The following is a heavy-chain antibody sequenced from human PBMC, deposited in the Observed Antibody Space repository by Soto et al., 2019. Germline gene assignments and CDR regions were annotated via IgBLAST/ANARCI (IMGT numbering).Heavy chain of an antibody. CDR3: AHRTGRFLEWFAFDY. D-gene: IGHD3-3*01. V-gene: IGHV2-5*02. J-gene: IGHJ4*02. CDR1: GLSLSTSGVG. Sequence: QITLKESGPTLVKPTQTLTLTCTFSGLSLSTSGVGVGCIRQPPGKALEWLALIYWDDDKRYSPSLKSRLTITKDTSKNQVVLTMTHMDPVDTATDYCAHRTGRFLEWFAFDYWGQGTLVTVAS. CDR2: IYWDDDK.